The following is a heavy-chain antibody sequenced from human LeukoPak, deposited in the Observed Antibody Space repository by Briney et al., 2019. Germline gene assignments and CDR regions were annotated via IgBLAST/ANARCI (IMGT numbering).Heavy chain of an antibody. D-gene: IGHD2-2*01. CDR3: ARDLFSSSTSPNWFDP. Sequence: PGGSLRLSCAASGFTFSSYSMNWVRQAPGKGLEWVSSISSSSSYIYYADSVKGRFTISRDNAKNSLYLQMNSLRAEDTAVYYCARDLFSSSTSPNWFDPWGQGTLVTVSS. CDR1: GFTFSSYS. J-gene: IGHJ5*02. CDR2: ISSSSSYI. V-gene: IGHV3-21*01.